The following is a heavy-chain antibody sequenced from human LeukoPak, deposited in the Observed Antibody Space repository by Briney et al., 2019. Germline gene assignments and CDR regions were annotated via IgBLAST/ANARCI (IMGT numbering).Heavy chain of an antibody. J-gene: IGHJ6*03. CDR3: ARLMAPRYYYMDV. CDR2: INWNGAST. D-gene: IGHD2-8*01. Sequence: GGSLRLSCAASGFTFDVYGMSWVRQAPGKGLEWVTGINWNGASTRYADSVKGRFTISRDNAKNALYLQMNSLRSEDTALYYCARLMAPRYYYMDVWGKGTTVTVSS. V-gene: IGHV3-20*04. CDR1: GFTFDVYG.